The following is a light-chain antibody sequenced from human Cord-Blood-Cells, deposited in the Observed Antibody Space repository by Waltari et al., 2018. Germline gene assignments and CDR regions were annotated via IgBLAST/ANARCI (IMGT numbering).Light chain of an antibody. V-gene: IGLV2-14*01. CDR3: SSYTSSCYV. Sequence: QSALTRPASVSGSPGQSITISCTGTSRDVGGYNYVSWYQQHPGKAPKLMIYDVSNRPSGVSNRFSGSKSGNTASLTISGLQAEDEADYYCSSYTSSCYVFGTGTKVTVL. CDR2: DVS. J-gene: IGLJ1*01. CDR1: SRDVGGYNY.